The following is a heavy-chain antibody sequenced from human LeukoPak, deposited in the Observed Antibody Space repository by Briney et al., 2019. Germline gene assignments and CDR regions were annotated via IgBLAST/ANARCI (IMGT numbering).Heavy chain of an antibody. CDR1: GFTFSDYY. Sequence: GGSQRLSCAASGFTFSDYYMSWIRQAPGKGLEWVSYISSSGSTIYYADSVKGRFTISRDNAKNSLYLQMNSLRAEDTAVYYCARDLGPITIFGVVTGFDYWGQGTLVTVSS. J-gene: IGHJ4*02. D-gene: IGHD3-3*01. CDR3: ARDLGPITIFGVVTGFDY. CDR2: ISSSGSTI. V-gene: IGHV3-11*04.